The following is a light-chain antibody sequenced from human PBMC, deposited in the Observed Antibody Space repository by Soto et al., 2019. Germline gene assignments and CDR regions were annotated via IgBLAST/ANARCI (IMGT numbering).Light chain of an antibody. CDR3: QQCSNWPTT. CDR1: QSVSIY. Sequence: EIALTQSPATLSLSPGERATLSCRASQSVSIYLAWYQQKPGQAPRLLIYDASNRATGIAARLSGSGSGTDFTLTISSLEAEDSAVYYCQQCSNWPTTFGQGTRLEIK. J-gene: IGKJ5*01. V-gene: IGKV3-11*01. CDR2: DAS.